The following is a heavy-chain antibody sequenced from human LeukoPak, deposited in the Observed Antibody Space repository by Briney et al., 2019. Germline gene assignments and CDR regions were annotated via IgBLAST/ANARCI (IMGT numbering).Heavy chain of an antibody. V-gene: IGHV4-4*07. CDR3: AKEDIVVVTKYIHYGMDV. Sequence: SETLSLTCTVSGGSISSYYWSWIRRPAGKGLEWVGRIYTSGSTNYNPSLKSRVTMSVDTSKNQFSLKLSSVTAADTAVYYCAKEDIVVVTKYIHYGMDVWGQGTTVTVSS. CDR1: GGSISSYY. J-gene: IGHJ6*02. D-gene: IGHD2-15*01. CDR2: IYTSGST.